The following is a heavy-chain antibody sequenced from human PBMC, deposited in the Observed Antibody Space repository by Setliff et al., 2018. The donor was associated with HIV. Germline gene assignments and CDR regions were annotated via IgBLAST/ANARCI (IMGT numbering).Heavy chain of an antibody. CDR3: AAGYCGGDCYSRQSYFDY. CDR2: ISAYNGNT. Sequence: GASVKVSCKASGYTFTSYGISWVQQAPGQGLEWMGWISAYNGNTNYAQKLQGRVTMTTDTSTSTAYMELRSLRSDDTAVYYCAAGYCGGDCYSRQSYFDYWGQGTLVTVSS. V-gene: IGHV1-18*01. D-gene: IGHD2-21*02. CDR1: GYTFTSYG. J-gene: IGHJ4*02.